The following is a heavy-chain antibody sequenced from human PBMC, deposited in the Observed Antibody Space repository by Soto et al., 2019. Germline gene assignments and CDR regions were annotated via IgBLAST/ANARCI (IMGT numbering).Heavy chain of an antibody. Sequence: GSLRLSCAASGFTFSSYSMNWVRQAPGKGLEWVSYISSSSSTIYYADSVKGRFTISRDNAKNSLYLQMNSLRDEDTAVYYCARDRVVVTTRVAAVWNYYYYYGMDVWGQGTTVTVSS. J-gene: IGHJ6*02. CDR3: ARDRVVVTTRVAAVWNYYYYYGMDV. V-gene: IGHV3-48*02. CDR1: GFTFSSYS. CDR2: ISSSSSTI. D-gene: IGHD4-4*01.